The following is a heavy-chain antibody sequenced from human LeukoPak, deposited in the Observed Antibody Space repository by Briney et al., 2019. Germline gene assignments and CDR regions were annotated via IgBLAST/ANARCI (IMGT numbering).Heavy chain of an antibody. CDR1: GFTFSSYW. J-gene: IGHJ4*02. D-gene: IGHD1-26*01. CDR3: ARGYSGTYRLGY. CDR2: VSSDGSST. V-gene: IGHV3-74*01. Sequence: QPGGSLRLSCAASGFTFSSYWMHWVRQAPGKGLVWVSRVSSDGSSTDYADSVKGRFTISRDNAKNTLYLQMNSLRAGDTAVYYCARGYSGTYRLGYWGQGTLVTVSS.